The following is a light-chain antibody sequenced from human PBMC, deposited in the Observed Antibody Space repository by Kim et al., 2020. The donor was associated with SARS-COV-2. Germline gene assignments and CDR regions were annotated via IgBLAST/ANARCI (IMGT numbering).Light chain of an antibody. V-gene: IGKV1-33*01. CDR1: QDISNY. J-gene: IGKJ3*01. Sequence: LSASVGDRVTITCQASQDISNYLNWYQQKPGKAPKLLIYDASNLETGVPSRFGGSGSGTDFTFTISSLQPEDIATYYCQQYDNLPFGPGTKVDIK. CDR3: QQYDNLP. CDR2: DAS.